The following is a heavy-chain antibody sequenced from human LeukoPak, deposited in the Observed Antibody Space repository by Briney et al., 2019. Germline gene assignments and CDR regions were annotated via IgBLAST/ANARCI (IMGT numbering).Heavy chain of an antibody. D-gene: IGHD6-13*01. Sequence: SETLSLTCAVYGGSFSGYYWSWIRQPPGKGLEWIGEINHSGSTNYNPSLKSRVTISVDTSKNQFSLKLSSVTAADTAVYYCARKVGAAGRLRFDPWGQGTLVTVSS. CDR3: ARKVGAAGRLRFDP. CDR2: INHSGST. CDR1: GGSFSGYY. V-gene: IGHV4-34*01. J-gene: IGHJ5*02.